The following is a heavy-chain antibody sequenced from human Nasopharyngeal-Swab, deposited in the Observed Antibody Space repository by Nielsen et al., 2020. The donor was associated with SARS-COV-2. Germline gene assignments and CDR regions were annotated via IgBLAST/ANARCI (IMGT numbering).Heavy chain of an antibody. V-gene: IGHV3-13*04. Sequence: GESLKISCAASGFTFSSYDMHWVRQATGKGLEWVSAIGTAGDTYYGDSVKGRFTISRDNSKNTLFLQMSSLRAEDTAVYYCAKAKGDLWSGYSTGHYFDHWGQGTHVTVSA. CDR2: IGTAGDT. CDR3: AKAKGDLWSGYSTGHYFDH. CDR1: GFTFSSYD. D-gene: IGHD3-3*01. J-gene: IGHJ4*02.